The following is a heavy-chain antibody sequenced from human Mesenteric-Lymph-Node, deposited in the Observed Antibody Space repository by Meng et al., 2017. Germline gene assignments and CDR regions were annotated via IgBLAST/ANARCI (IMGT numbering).Heavy chain of an antibody. V-gene: IGHV3-7*01. CDR3: ARDGSNFDN. D-gene: IGHD6-13*01. J-gene: IGHJ4*01. CDR1: GFTFSSYW. CDR2: IKQDGSEK. Sequence: GESLKISCAASGFTFSSYWMSWVRQAPGKGVEWVANIKQDGSEKYYEDSVKGRFTISRDHAKNSLYLQMNSLGAEDTGVYCCARDGSNFDNWGQGTRVTVSS.